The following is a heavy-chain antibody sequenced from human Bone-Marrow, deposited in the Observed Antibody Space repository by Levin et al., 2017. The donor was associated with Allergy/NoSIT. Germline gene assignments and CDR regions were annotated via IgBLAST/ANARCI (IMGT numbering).Heavy chain of an antibody. CDR2: INPNSGDT. D-gene: IGHD6-19*01. Sequence: ASVKVSCKTSGYTFTDYFIHWVRLAPGQGLEWMGWINPNSGDTDSSQNFQGTVTMTRDTSISTAYMEVTSLTSNDTALYYCARISSAAFDMWGQGTVVTVSS. V-gene: IGHV1-2*02. CDR1: GYTFTDYF. CDR3: ARISSAAFDM. J-gene: IGHJ3*02.